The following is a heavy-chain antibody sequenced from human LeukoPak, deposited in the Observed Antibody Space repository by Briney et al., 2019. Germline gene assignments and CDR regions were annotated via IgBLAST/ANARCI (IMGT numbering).Heavy chain of an antibody. CDR1: GHTFTNYG. CDR3: ARDSVSGYSYGY. CDR2: ISAYNGNT. V-gene: IGHV1-18*01. Sequence: ASVKVSCKASGHTFTNYGITWVRQAPGQGLEWMGWISAYNGNTNYAQKFQGRVTMTTDTSTSTAYMELRSLRSDDTAVYYCARDSVSGYSYGYWGQGTLVTVSS. J-gene: IGHJ4*02. D-gene: IGHD5-18*01.